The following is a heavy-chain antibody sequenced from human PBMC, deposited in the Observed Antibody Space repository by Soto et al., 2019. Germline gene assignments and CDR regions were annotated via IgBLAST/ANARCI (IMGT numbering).Heavy chain of an antibody. Sequence: VPLVESGGGVVQPGRSLRLSCAASGFTFSSYGMHWVRQAPGKGLEWVAVISYDGSNKYYADSVKGRFTISRDNSKNTLYLQMNSLRAEDTAVYYCAKDIVVVPAASYYYGMDVWGQGTTVTVSS. CDR3: AKDIVVVPAASYYYGMDV. J-gene: IGHJ6*02. CDR1: GFTFSSYG. D-gene: IGHD2-2*01. V-gene: IGHV3-30*18. CDR2: ISYDGSNK.